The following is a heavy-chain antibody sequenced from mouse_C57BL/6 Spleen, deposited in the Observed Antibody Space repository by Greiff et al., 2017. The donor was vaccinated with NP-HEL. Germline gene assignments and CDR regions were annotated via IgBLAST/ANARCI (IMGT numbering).Heavy chain of an antibody. CDR1: GYTFTSYW. Sequence: VQLQQSGAELVKPGASVKMSCKASGYTFTSYWITWVKQRPGQGLEWIGDIYPGSGSTNYNEKFKSKATLTVDTSSSTAYMQLSSLTSEDSAVYYCASPRGTVYYFDYWGQGTTLTVSS. V-gene: IGHV1-55*01. CDR3: ASPRGTVYYFDY. J-gene: IGHJ2*01. D-gene: IGHD3-3*01. CDR2: IYPGSGST.